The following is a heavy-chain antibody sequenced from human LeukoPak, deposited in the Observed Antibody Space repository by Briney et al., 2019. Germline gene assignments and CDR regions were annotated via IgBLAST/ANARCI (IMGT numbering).Heavy chain of an antibody. CDR1: GYTLTELS. D-gene: IGHD4-11*01. J-gene: IGHJ6*02. CDR2: FDPEDGET. V-gene: IGHV1-24*01. CDR3: ATEAGVTTEVREYYYGMDV. Sequence: ASVKVSCKVPGYTLTELSMHWVRQAPGKGLEWMGGFDPEDGETIYAQKFQGRVTMTEDTSTDTAYMELSSLRSEDTAVYYCATEAGVTTEVREYYYGMDVWGQGTTVTVSS.